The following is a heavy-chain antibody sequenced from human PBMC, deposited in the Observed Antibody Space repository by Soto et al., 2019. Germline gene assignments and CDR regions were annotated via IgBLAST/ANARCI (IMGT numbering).Heavy chain of an antibody. CDR1: GYTFTSYG. CDR3: AREPTYFDY. Sequence: QVQLVQSGAEVKKPGASVKVSCKASGYTFTSYGITWVRQAPGQGLEGMGWISAYNGNTKYAQKLQGRVTMTTDTSASTAYMALRSLSSDDTAVYCAREPTYFDYSGQGTLVTVS. V-gene: IGHV1-18*01. J-gene: IGHJ4*02. CDR2: ISAYNGNT.